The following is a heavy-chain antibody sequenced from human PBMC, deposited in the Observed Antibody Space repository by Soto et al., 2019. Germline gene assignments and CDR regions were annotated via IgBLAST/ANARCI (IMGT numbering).Heavy chain of an antibody. CDR2: ISSSGSTI. J-gene: IGHJ6*02. CDR1: GFTFSSYE. CDR3: ARDQEAGSFFPYYYGMDV. D-gene: IGHD6-13*01. Sequence: GGSLRLSCATSGFTFSSYETNWVRQAPGKGLEWVSYISSSGSTIYYADSVKGRFTISRDNAKNSLYLQMDSLRAEDTAVYYCARDQEAGSFFPYYYGMDVWGQGTTVTVSS. V-gene: IGHV3-48*03.